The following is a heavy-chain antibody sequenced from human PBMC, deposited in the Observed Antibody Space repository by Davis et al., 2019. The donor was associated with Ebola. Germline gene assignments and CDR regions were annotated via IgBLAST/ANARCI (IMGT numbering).Heavy chain of an antibody. CDR3: AKGVTLFDYGMDV. CDR2: ISGSGGST. J-gene: IGHJ6*02. V-gene: IGHV3-23*01. D-gene: IGHD5-18*01. CDR1: VITFSSYA. Sequence: GESLKISCTDSVITFSSYAMTWVRQAPGKGLEWVSAISGSGGSTYYADSVKGRFTISRDNSKNTLYLQMKSLRVEDTAEYYCAKGVTLFDYGMDVWGQGTAVTVSS.